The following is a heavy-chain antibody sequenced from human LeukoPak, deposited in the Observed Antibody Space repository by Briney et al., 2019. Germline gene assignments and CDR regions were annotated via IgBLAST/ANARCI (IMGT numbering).Heavy chain of an antibody. V-gene: IGHV3-21*01. D-gene: IGHD6-13*01. CDR2: ISGSSGYL. CDR3: AREAVAAKNTFDY. Sequence: PGRSLRLSCAASGFTFTSYTMNWVRQAPGKGLEWVSSISGSSGYLYHADSVKGRFTISRDNAENSLYLQMSSLRAEDTAVYYCAREAVAAKNTFDYWGQRTLVTVSS. CDR1: GFTFTSYT. J-gene: IGHJ4*02.